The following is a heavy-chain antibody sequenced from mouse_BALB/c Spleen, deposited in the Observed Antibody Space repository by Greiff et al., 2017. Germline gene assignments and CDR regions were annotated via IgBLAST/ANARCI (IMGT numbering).Heavy chain of an antibody. V-gene: IGHV1S137*01. CDR1: GYTFTDYA. CDR3: ARGLDYAMDY. Sequence: QVQLKQSGAELVRPGVSVKISCKGSGYTFTDYAMHWVKQSHAKSLEWIGVISTYYGDASYNQKFKGKATMTVDKSSSTAYMELARLTSEDSAIYYCARGLDYAMDYWGQGTSVTVSS. J-gene: IGHJ4*01. D-gene: IGHD2-4*01. CDR2: ISTYYGDA.